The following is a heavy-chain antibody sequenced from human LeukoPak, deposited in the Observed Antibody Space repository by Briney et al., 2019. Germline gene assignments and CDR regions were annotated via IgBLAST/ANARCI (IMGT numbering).Heavy chain of an antibody. CDR1: GFTFGSYA. CDR3: ARALFSSSSWFLDY. V-gene: IGHV3-23*01. Sequence: GGSLRLSCAASGFTFGSYAMYWVRQAPGKGLEWVSGIFGSGGSAHYADSVKGRFTISRDNSKNTVYLQMDSLRAEDTAVYYCARALFSSSSWFLDYWGQGTLVTVSS. CDR2: IFGSGGSA. D-gene: IGHD6-13*01. J-gene: IGHJ4*02.